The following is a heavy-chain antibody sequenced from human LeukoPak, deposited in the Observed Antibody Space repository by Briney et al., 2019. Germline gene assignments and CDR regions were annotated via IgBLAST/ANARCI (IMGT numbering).Heavy chain of an antibody. V-gene: IGHV3-7*01. Sequence: GGSLRLSCAASGFTFSTYWMSWVRQAPGKGLEWVANIKQDGSEKYYVDSVKGRFTISRDNAKNSLYLQMNSLRAEDTAVYYCARVAWGDYYDSSGYYYGGAFDIWGQGTMVTVSS. D-gene: IGHD3-22*01. CDR2: IKQDGSEK. CDR3: ARVAWGDYYDSSGYYYGGAFDI. J-gene: IGHJ3*02. CDR1: GFTFSTYW.